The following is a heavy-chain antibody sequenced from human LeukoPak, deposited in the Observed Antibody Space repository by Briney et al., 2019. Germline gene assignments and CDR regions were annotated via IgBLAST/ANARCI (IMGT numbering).Heavy chain of an antibody. CDR2: ISSDGSST. Sequence: PGGSLRLSCAASGFSFSSYWMNWVRQAPGKGLVWVSRISSDGSSTNYADSVKGRFTISRDNAKNTLYLQMNSLRVEDTAVHYCARGRPHGSDYWGQGTLVTVSS. CDR1: GFSFSSYW. D-gene: IGHD2-15*01. CDR3: ARGRPHGSDY. J-gene: IGHJ4*02. V-gene: IGHV3-74*01.